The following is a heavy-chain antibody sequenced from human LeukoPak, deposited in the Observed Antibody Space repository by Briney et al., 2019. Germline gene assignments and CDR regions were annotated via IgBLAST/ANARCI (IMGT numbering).Heavy chain of an antibody. V-gene: IGHV4-59*12. D-gene: IGHD3-10*01. CDR2: IYYSGST. J-gene: IGHJ4*02. CDR3: ARAPGVFDY. Sequence: SETLSLTCTVSGGSISSYYWSWIRQPPGKGLEWIGHIYYSGSTNYNPSLESRVTISVDTSRNQFSLKLSSVTAADTAVYYCARAPGVFDYWDQGTLVTVSS. CDR1: GGSISSYY.